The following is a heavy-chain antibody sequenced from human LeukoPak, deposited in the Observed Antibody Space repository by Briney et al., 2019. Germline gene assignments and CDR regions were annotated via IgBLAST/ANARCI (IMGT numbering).Heavy chain of an antibody. Sequence: GRSPRLSCAASGFTFSSYGMHWVRQAPGKGLEWVAVIWYDGSNKYYADSVKGRFTISRDNSKNTLYLQMNSLRAEDTAVYYCARDETPEANFDYWGQGTLVSVSS. V-gene: IGHV3-33*01. D-gene: IGHD2-2*01. CDR3: ARDETPEANFDY. CDR1: GFTFSSYG. J-gene: IGHJ4*02. CDR2: IWYDGSNK.